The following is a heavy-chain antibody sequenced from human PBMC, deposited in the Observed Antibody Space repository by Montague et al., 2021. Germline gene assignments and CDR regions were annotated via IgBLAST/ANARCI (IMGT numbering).Heavy chain of an antibody. Sequence: SLRLSCAGSGFIFSDYYLDWVRQAPGRGLEWVGLAGNKRDSHTTLYAASVRGRFIISRDDSTESLYLQMNSLKTEDTALYYCAKGDSGGDIYAFDVWGRGTMVTVSS. V-gene: IGHV3-72*01. D-gene: IGHD5-12*01. CDR3: AKGDSGGDIYAFDV. CDR2: AGNKRDSHTT. J-gene: IGHJ3*01. CDR1: GFIFSDYY.